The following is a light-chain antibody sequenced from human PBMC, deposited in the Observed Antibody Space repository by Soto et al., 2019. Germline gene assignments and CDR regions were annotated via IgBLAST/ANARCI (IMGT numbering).Light chain of an antibody. V-gene: IGKV3-20*01. CDR3: QQYGSSPIT. Sequence: EIMMTQSPDTLSVSPGERATVSCRASQSIRSDFAWFQLKPGQAPRLLIYGASTRAPDVPDRFSGSGSGTDFTLTISRLEPEDFAVYYCQQYGSSPITFGQGTRLEIK. CDR1: QSIRSD. J-gene: IGKJ5*01. CDR2: GAS.